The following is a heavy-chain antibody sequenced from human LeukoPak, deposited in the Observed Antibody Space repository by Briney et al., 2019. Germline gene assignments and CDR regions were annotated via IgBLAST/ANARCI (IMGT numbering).Heavy chain of an antibody. CDR2: ISYDGSNK. D-gene: IGHD6-13*01. Sequence: PGGSLRLSCAASGFTFSSYGMDWVRQAPGKGLEWVAVISYDGSNKYYADSVKGRFTISRDNSKNTLYLQMNSLRAEDTAVYYCAKDSIAAADLYFDYWGQGTLVTVSS. CDR1: GFTFSSYG. J-gene: IGHJ4*02. V-gene: IGHV3-30*18. CDR3: AKDSIAAADLYFDY.